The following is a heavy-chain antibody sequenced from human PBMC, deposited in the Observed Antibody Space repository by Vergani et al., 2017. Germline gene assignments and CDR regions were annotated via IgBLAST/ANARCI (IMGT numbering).Heavy chain of an antibody. CDR3: AKIQVGQYYFDY. J-gene: IGHJ4*02. Sequence: EVQLLESGGGLIQPGGSLRLSCVASGFSFSSYAMSWVRQAPGKGLEWVSAISGSGGSTYYADSVKGRFTISRDNSKNTLYLQMNSLRAEDTAVYYCAKIQVGQYYFDYWGQGTLVTVSS. V-gene: IGHV3-23*01. CDR2: ISGSGGST. D-gene: IGHD2-2*01. CDR1: GFSFSSYA.